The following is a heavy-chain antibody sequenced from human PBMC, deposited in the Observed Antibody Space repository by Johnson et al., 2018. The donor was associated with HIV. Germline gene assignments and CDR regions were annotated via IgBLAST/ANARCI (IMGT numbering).Heavy chain of an antibody. CDR2: ISYDGSNK. Sequence: QVQLVESGGGLVQPGRSLRLSCAASGFTFDDYAMHWVRQAPGKGLEWVAVISYDGSNKYYADSVKGRFTISRDNSKNTLYLQMNSLRAEDTAVYYCARDKGNYDIWTGYYNVGAFDIWGQGTMVTVSS. V-gene: IGHV3-30-3*01. CDR3: ARDKGNYDIWTGYYNVGAFDI. J-gene: IGHJ3*02. CDR1: GFTFDDYA. D-gene: IGHD3-9*01.